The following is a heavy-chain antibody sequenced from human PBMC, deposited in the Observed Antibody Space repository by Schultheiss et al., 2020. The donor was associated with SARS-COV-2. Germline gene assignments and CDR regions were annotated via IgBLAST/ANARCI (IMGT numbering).Heavy chain of an antibody. CDR2: IYYSGST. CDR1: GGSISSSNW. CDR3: ARARTGFYFDY. V-gene: IGHV4-4*02. J-gene: IGHJ4*02. Sequence: SETLSLTCAVSGGSISSSNWWSWVRQPPGKGLEWIGSIYYSGSTYYNPSLKSRVTISVDTSKNQFSLQLNSVTPEDTAVYYCARARTGFYFDYWGQGTLVTVSS. D-gene: IGHD1-14*01.